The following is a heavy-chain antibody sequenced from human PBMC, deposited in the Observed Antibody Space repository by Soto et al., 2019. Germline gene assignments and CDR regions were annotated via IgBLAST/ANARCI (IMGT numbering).Heavy chain of an antibody. D-gene: IGHD3-9*01. J-gene: IGHJ4*02. CDR3: VKAISGSFAL. CDR1: GFSFITYW. V-gene: IGHV3-7*04. Sequence: EVQLVESGGGLVQSGGSLRLSCEASGFSFITYWMNWVRQAPGKGLEWLARIKEDGSEKQYLDSVKGRFTISRYKGKXXXXXXXNSXXXXYXAVYYCVKAISGSFALWGQGTLVIVSS. CDR2: IKEDGSEK.